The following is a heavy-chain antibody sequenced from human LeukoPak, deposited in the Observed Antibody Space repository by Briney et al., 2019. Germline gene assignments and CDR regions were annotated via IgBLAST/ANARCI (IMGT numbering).Heavy chain of an antibody. CDR2: IYTGGTT. CDR1: GFFVNNHY. V-gene: IGHV3-53*01. D-gene: IGHD2-15*01. Sequence: TGGSLRLSWAASGFFVNNHYMSWVRQAPGKGLEWVPVIYTGGTTYYADSVKGRFTISRDNSKNTVYLQMNSLRVEDTAIYYCARLYCSSGDRYMSFGAFDFWGQGTMVTVSS. J-gene: IGHJ3*01. CDR3: ARLYCSSGDRYMSFGAFDF.